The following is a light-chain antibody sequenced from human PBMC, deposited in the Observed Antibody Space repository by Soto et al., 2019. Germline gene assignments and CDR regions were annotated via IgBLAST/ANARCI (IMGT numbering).Light chain of an antibody. J-gene: IGLJ1*01. Sequence: QSALTQPASVSGSPGQSITISCTGTSRDIGTYNYVSWYQQDPGKAPKLIIYEFSNRPSGVSSRFSGSKSDNTASLTISGLQAEDEADYYCSSYTTTNTLYVFGTGTKLTVL. CDR3: SSYTTTNTLYV. CDR2: EFS. CDR1: SRDIGTYNY. V-gene: IGLV2-14*01.